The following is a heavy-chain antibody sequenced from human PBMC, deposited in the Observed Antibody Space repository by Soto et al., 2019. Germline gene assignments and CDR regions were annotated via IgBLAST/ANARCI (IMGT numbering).Heavy chain of an antibody. CDR1: GKTVSSIA. J-gene: IGHJ6*02. CDR3: ARDIGARAARYGFDV. CDR2: INVGSGKT. V-gene: IGHV1-3*01. Sequence: QVQLVQSGAEVKKPGASVKISCKASGKTVSSIAMHWVRQAPGQGLEWMGWINVGSGKTKYSQKFEGRVTITRDTSAGTEYMEMSSLRYEDTAVYYCARDIGARAARYGFDVWGQGTTVTVSS. D-gene: IGHD6-6*01.